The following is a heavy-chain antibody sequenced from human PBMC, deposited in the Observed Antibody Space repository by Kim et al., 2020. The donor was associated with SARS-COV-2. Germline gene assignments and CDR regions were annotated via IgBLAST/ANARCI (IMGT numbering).Heavy chain of an antibody. Sequence: GGSLRLSCAASGFTFSSYAMSWVRQAPGKGLEWVSAISGSGGSTYYADSVKGRFTISRDNSKNTLYLQMNSLRAEDTAVYYCAKDGGLTMVRGVVGYWGQGTLVTVSS. V-gene: IGHV3-23*01. D-gene: IGHD3-10*01. CDR2: ISGSGGST. CDR1: GFTFSSYA. J-gene: IGHJ4*02. CDR3: AKDGGLTMVRGVVGY.